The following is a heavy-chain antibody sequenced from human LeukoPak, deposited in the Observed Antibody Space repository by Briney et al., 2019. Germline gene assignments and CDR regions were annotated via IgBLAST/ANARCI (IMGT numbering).Heavy chain of an antibody. CDR1: GYTFLKSW. Sequence: GESLKISCKASGYTFLKSWFGWVRQMPGKGLEWMAIVYPDDSRTKYSPSFQGQVTISADKSINTAYLQWSSLRASDSAMYYCARPDYFASHDWGQGTLVTVSS. V-gene: IGHV5-51*01. CDR2: VYPDDSRT. D-gene: IGHD2/OR15-2a*01. J-gene: IGHJ4*02. CDR3: ARPDYFASHD.